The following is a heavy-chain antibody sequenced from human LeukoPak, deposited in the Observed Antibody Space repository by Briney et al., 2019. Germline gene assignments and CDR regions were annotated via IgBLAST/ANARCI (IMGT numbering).Heavy chain of an antibody. Sequence: PSETLSLTCTVSGGSISSSSYYWGWIRQPPGKGLEWIGSIYYSGSTYYNPSLKSRVTISVDTSKNQFSLKLSSVTAADTAVYYCEGDPSITIFGVVIPFFDYWGQGTLVTVSS. D-gene: IGHD3-3*01. CDR1: GGSISSSSYY. CDR2: IYYSGST. J-gene: IGHJ4*02. CDR3: EGDPSITIFGVVIPFFDY. V-gene: IGHV4-39*01.